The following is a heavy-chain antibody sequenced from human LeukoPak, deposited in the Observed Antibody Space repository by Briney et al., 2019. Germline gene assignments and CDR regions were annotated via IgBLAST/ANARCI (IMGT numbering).Heavy chain of an antibody. CDR2: IYYSGST. V-gene: IGHV4-59*08. D-gene: IGHD2-2*01. CDR1: GVSMSSFY. J-gene: IGHJ6*02. CDR3: ARHGHSTTYYGMDV. Sequence: SETLSLACTVSGVSMSSFYWSWIRQPPGRGLEWIGYIYYSGSTNYNPSLNDRVTISVDTSKNQISLKLSSVTAADTAVYYCARHGHSTTYYGMDVWGQGTTVTVSS.